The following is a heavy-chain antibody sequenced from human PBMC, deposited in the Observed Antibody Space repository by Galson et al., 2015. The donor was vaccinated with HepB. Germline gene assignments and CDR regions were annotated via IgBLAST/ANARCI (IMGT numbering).Heavy chain of an antibody. D-gene: IGHD1-1*01. Sequence: QSGAEVTKPGESLKISCKASGYSFTTYWIAWVRQTPGKGLEYLGIIYPGDSDTRYGPSFQGQVTISADKSISTAYLQWSSLKASDTAMYYCARLSSTGTTVKATNRSDPCGQGTLVTVSS. CDR1: GYSFTTYW. J-gene: IGHJ5*02. CDR2: IYPGDSDT. CDR3: ARLSSTGTTVKATNRSDP. V-gene: IGHV5-51*01.